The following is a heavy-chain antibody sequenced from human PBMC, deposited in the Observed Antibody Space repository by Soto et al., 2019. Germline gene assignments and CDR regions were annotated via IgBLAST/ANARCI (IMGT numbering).Heavy chain of an antibody. CDR3: ARHVTRGYHYGAAAH. CDR1: GFSFNNYD. CDR2: ISHDGTSQ. D-gene: IGHD5-18*01. V-gene: IGHV3-30*03. Sequence: GGSLRLSCAASGFSFNNYDMHWVRQTPDKGLEWVAVISHDGTSQYYGDSMKGRFTISRDNSQNTVYLHMNSLRPEDAAAYYCARHVTRGYHYGAAAHWGQGTLVTVYS. J-gene: IGHJ4*02.